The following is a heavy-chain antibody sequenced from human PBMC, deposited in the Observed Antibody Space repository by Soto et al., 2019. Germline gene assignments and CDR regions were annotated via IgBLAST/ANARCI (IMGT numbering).Heavy chain of an antibody. CDR1: GGSISSSSYY. J-gene: IGHJ5*02. Sequence: SETLSLTCTVSGGSISSSSYYWGWIRQPPGKGLEWIGSIYYSGSTYYNPSLKSRVTISVDTSKNQFSLKLSSVTAADTAVYYCARRIKMVYAKYNWFDPWGQGTLVTVSS. CDR2: IYYSGST. CDR3: ARRIKMVYAKYNWFDP. V-gene: IGHV4-39*01. D-gene: IGHD2-8*01.